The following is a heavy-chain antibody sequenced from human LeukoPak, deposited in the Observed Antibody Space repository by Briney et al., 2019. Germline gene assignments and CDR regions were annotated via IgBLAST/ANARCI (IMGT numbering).Heavy chain of an antibody. Sequence: NASETLSLTCTVSGGSISSSSYYWGWIRQPPVKGLEWIGSIYYSGSTYYNPSLKSRVTISVDTSKNQFSLKLSSVTAADTAVYYCARLYDYLVNWFDPWGQGTLVTVSS. V-gene: IGHV4-39*07. CDR3: ARLYDYLVNWFDP. D-gene: IGHD5-12*01. CDR2: IYYSGST. J-gene: IGHJ5*02. CDR1: GGSISSSSYY.